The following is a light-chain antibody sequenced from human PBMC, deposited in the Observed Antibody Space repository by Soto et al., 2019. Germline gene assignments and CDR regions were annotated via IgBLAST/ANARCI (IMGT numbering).Light chain of an antibody. V-gene: IGLV2-14*01. CDR1: SSDVGGYNY. CDR3: SSYTSSSTRV. Sequence: QSALTQPASVSGSPGQSITISCIGTSSDVGGYNYVSWYQQHPGKAPKLMICEVSNRPSGVSNRFSGSKSGNTASLTISGLQAEDEADYYCSSYTSSSTRVFGTGTKLTVL. J-gene: IGLJ1*01. CDR2: EVS.